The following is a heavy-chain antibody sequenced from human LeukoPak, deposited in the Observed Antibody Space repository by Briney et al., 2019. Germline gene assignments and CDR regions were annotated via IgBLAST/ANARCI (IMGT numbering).Heavy chain of an antibody. D-gene: IGHD6-6*01. CDR2: IWYDGSNK. CDR1: GFTSSSYG. CDR3: ARMYSTSTNWFDP. J-gene: IGHJ5*02. Sequence: GGSLRLSCAASGFTSSSYGMHWVRQAPGKGLEWVAVIWYDGSNKYYADSVKGRFTISRDNSKNTLYLQMNSLRAEDTAVYYCARMYSTSTNWFDPWGQGILVTVSS. V-gene: IGHV3-33*01.